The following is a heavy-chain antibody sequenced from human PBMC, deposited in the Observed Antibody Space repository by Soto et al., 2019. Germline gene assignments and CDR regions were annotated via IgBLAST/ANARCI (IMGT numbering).Heavy chain of an antibody. D-gene: IGHD3-16*01. J-gene: IGHJ4*02. V-gene: IGHV4-38-2*01. Sequence: SDTLSLTSAVCGYCMTSSSVCGWIREPPGKGLEWIGSIYLGGTTYYDPSLKSRVTISVDTSKNEFSLKLSSVTAADTAVYYCARPRPNFGAVDSWGQGALVTVSS. CDR2: IYLGGTT. CDR3: ARPRPNFGAVDS. CDR1: GYCMTSSSV.